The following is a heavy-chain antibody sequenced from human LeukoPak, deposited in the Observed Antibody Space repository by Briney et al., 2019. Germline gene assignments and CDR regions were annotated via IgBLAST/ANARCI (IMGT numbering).Heavy chain of an antibody. J-gene: IGHJ4*02. Sequence: SETLSLTCTVSGGSISSYYWSRIRQPAGKGLEWIGRIYTSGSTNYNPSLKSRVTMSVDTSKNQFSLKLSSVTAADTAVYYCARDQTSGSYYYYWGQGTLVTVSP. CDR2: IYTSGST. CDR3: ARDQTSGSYYYY. V-gene: IGHV4-4*07. CDR1: GGSISSYY. D-gene: IGHD1-26*01.